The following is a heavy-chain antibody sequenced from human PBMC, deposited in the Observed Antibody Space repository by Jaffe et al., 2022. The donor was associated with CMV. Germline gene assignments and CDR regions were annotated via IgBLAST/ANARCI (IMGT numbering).Heavy chain of an antibody. CDR1: GFTISSFW. V-gene: IGHV3-7*03. J-gene: IGHJ4*02. D-gene: IGHD3-22*01. CDR2: IKQDGSEK. Sequence: EVQLVESGGDLVQPGGSLRLSCAASGFTISSFWMSWVRQAPGKGLEWVANIKQDGSEKYYVDSVKGRFTISRDNAKNSLYLQMNSLRAEDTAVYYCARAFHYYDNSGDYWGQGTLVTVSS. CDR3: ARAFHYYDNSGDY.